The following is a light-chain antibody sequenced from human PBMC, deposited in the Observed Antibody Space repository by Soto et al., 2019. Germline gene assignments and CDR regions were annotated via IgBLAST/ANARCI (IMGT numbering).Light chain of an antibody. CDR3: SSYTSSNTLV. Sequence: QSALTQPASVSGSPGQSITISCTGTSSDVGGYNYVSWYQQHPGKAPKLMIYDVNNRPSGVSKRFSGSKSGNTASLTISGLQAEDEADYYCSSYTSSNTLVFGTGTKLTVL. CDR2: DVN. CDR1: SSDVGGYNY. V-gene: IGLV2-14*01. J-gene: IGLJ1*01.